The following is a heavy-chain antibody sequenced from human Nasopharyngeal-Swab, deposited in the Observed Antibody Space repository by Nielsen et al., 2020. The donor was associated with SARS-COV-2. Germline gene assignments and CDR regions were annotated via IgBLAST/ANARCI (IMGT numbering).Heavy chain of an antibody. V-gene: IGHV1-2*02. CDR1: GYPFIGYY. D-gene: IGHD3-22*01. J-gene: IGHJ4*02. CDR2: MNPNSGCT. CDR3: ARGLSYYDDSSAYYLFDS. Sequence: ASVKVSCKASGYPFIGYYIHWVRQARGQGLEWIGWMNPNSGCTHFTQSFQDRVTMTRDTSINTAFMELSRLKFDDTAIYFCARGLSYYDDSSAYYLFDSWGQGTLVTVSS.